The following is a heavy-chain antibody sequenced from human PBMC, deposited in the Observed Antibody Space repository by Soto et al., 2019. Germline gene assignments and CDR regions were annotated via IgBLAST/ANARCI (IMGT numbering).Heavy chain of an antibody. D-gene: IGHD1-26*01. V-gene: IGHV3-23*01. CDR2: ISGSGGST. J-gene: IGHJ4*02. CDR3: AKGRVVGAGVGYYFDY. CDR1: GFTFSSYA. Sequence: GGSLRLSCAASGFTFSSYAMSWVRQAPGKGLEWVSAISGSGGSTYYADSVKGRFTISRDNSKNTLYLQMNSLRAEDTAVYYCAKGRVVGAGVGYYFDYWGQGTLVTVSS.